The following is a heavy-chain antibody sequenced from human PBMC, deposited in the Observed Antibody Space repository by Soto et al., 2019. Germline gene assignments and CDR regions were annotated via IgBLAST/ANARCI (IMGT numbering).Heavy chain of an antibody. J-gene: IGHJ4*02. Sequence: QVQLVQSGAEVKKPGASVKVSCKASGYTFPSYGISWVRQAPGQGLEWMGWISAYNGNTKYAQKLQGRVTMTTDTSTSTAYMGLSSLRSDDTAVYYCARDLGGSYYAPVDYWGQGTLVTVSS. CDR3: ARDLGGSYYAPVDY. CDR2: ISAYNGNT. D-gene: IGHD1-26*01. V-gene: IGHV1-18*01. CDR1: GYTFPSYG.